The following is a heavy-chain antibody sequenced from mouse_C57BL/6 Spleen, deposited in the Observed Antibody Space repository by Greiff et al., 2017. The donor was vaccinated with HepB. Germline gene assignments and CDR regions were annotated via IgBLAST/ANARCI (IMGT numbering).Heavy chain of an antibody. J-gene: IGHJ1*03. CDR1: GYTFTSYW. CDR3: ARGENYYYGSSYVGYFDV. D-gene: IGHD1-1*01. V-gene: IGHV1-55*01. CDR2: IYPGSGST. Sequence: QVQLKQPGAELVKPGASVKMSCKASGYTFTSYWITWVKQRPGQGLEWIGDIYPGSGSTNYNEKFKSKATLTVDTSSSTAYMQLSSLTSEDSAVYYCARGENYYYGSSYVGYFDVWGTGTTVTVSS.